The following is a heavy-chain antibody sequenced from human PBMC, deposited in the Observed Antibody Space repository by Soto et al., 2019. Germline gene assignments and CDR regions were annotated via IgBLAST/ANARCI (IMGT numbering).Heavy chain of an antibody. J-gene: IGHJ4*02. D-gene: IGHD2-21*02. Sequence: QVPLVESGRGMVQPGTSLRLSCAASGFTFNSLSLHWVRQRPDKGLEWVAVISHDGRVTFYADFVKGRFTVSRDNSKNTIYLQVNSLRAEDTAVYYCAREPYGDSQYYDYWGQGTLVTVSS. CDR3: AREPYGDSQYYDY. CDR1: GFTFNSLS. V-gene: IGHV3-30*04. CDR2: ISHDGRVT.